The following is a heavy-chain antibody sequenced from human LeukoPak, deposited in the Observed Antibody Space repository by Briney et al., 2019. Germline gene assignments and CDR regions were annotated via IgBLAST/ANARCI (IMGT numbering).Heavy chain of an antibody. J-gene: IGHJ4*02. D-gene: IGHD6-13*01. CDR3: AKAFRAAAGNFGSDY. V-gene: IGHV3-30*18. CDR2: ISYDGSNK. Sequence: GRSLRLSCAASGFTSSRYGIHWVRQAPGKGLEWVAVISYDGSNKDYADSVKGRFTISRDNSKNTLYLQMSSLRAEDTAVYYCAKAFRAAAGNFGSDYWGQGTLVTVSS. CDR1: GFTSSRYG.